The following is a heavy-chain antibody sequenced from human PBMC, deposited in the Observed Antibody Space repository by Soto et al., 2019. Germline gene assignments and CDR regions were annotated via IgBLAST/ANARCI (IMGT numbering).Heavy chain of an antibody. D-gene: IGHD3-22*01. CDR3: ARDGERSYYYDSSGYHGAFDI. V-gene: IGHV4-59*01. CDR1: GGSISSYY. CDR2: IYYSGST. J-gene: IGHJ3*02. Sequence: SETLSLTCTVSGGSISSYYWSWIRQPPGKGLEWIGYIYYSGSTNYNPPLKSRVSISVDTSKNQFSLKLSSVTAADTAVYYCARDGERSYYYDSSGYHGAFDIWGQGTMVTVSS.